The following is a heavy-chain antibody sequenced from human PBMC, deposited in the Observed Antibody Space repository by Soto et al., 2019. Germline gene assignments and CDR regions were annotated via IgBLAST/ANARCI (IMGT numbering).Heavy chain of an antibody. V-gene: IGHV3-23*01. D-gene: IGHD5-18*01. CDR2: ISGSGDGT. CDR1: GFTFSSIA. CDR3: AGPGYSSQDY. Sequence: EVQLLESGGGLVQPGGSLRLSCAASGFTFSSIALSWVRQAPGKGLEWVSAISGSGDGTDYAASVKGRFTISRDNSKNTLYLQMNSLRAEDTAVYYCAGPGYSSQDYWGQGALVTVSS. J-gene: IGHJ4*02.